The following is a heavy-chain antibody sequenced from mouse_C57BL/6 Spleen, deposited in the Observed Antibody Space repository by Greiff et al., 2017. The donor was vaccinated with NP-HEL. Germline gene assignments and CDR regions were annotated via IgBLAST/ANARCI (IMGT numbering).Heavy chain of an antibody. CDR1: GYTFTSYW. V-gene: IGHV1-69*01. CDR3: ARPGHYDSPWFAY. J-gene: IGHJ3*01. CDR2: IDPSDSYT. Sequence: QVQLQQPGAELVMPGASVKLSCKASGYTFTSYWMHWVKQRPGQGLEWIGEIDPSDSYTNYNQKFKGKSTLTVDKSSSTAYMQLSSLTSEDSAVYYCARPGHYDSPWFAYWGQGTLVTVSA. D-gene: IGHD2-4*01.